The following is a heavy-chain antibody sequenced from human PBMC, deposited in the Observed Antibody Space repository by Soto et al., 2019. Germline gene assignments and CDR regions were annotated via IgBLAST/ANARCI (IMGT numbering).Heavy chain of an antibody. CDR1: GFDLSTYW. V-gene: IGHV3-74*01. CDR2: IDPYGSGI. D-gene: IGHD3-16*01. CDR3: AKVRGGEFSSSSYFDY. J-gene: IGHJ4*02. Sequence: PGGSLRLSCAASGFDLSTYWMHWVRQAPGKGLVWVSRIDPYGSGISYADSVKGRFTISRDNSKNKLYLEANSLRVEDTAIYYCAKVRGGEFSSSSYFDYWGQGT.